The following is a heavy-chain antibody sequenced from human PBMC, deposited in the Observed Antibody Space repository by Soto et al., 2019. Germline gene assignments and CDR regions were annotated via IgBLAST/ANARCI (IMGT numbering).Heavy chain of an antibody. CDR3: SRRALRPPDAIDI. Sequence: SGPTPVNPQQTPTLTCPLSGFPIRTSGMYVSWIPQPPGKAPGWLAFINLNDDKYYNTSLKTRLKISKDASKSLVGLTMTNVPPGDTATYFRSRRALRPPDAIDI. CDR1: GFPIRTSGMY. J-gene: IGHJ3*02. V-gene: IGHV2-70*12. CDR2: INLNDDK.